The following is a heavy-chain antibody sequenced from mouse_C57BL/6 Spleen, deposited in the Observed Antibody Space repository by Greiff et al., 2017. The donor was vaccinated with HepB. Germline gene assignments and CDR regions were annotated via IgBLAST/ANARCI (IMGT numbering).Heavy chain of an antibody. CDR3: ARLGGYDGYYFDY. D-gene: IGHD2-2*01. Sequence: EVKLVESGGGLVKPGGSLKLSCAASGFTFSDYGMHWVRQAPEKGLEWVAYISSGSSTIYYADTVKGRFTISRDNAKNTLFLQMTSLRSEDTAMYYCARLGGYDGYYFDYWGQGTTLTVSS. J-gene: IGHJ2*01. CDR1: GFTFSDYG. V-gene: IGHV5-17*01. CDR2: ISSGSSTI.